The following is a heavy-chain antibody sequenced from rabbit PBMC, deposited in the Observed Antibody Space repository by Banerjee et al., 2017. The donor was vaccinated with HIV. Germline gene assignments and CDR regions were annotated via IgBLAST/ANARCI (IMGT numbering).Heavy chain of an antibody. CDR2: IYTGDGNT. D-gene: IGHD4-1*01. CDR1: GFDLSSYYY. J-gene: IGHJ4*01. CDR3: ARDLAGVIGWNFDL. Sequence: QSLGESGGGLVKPGASLTLTCTASGFDLSSYYYMCWVRQAPGKGLELIACIYTGDGNTHYASWAKGRFTISKTSSTGDLKMTSLTVADTATYFCARDLAGVIGWNFDLGGPGTLVTVS. V-gene: IGHV1S40*01.